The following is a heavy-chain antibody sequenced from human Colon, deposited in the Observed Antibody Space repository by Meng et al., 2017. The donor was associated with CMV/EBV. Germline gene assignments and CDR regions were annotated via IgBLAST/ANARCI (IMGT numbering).Heavy chain of an antibody. D-gene: IGHD3-16*01. CDR1: GDSISSSSYY. CDR3: ARGGGRYNTLGGMDV. Sequence: SETLSLTCTVSGDSISSSSYYWGWLRQPPGKGLEWIASFYFGGSAYYNPSLKSRVTISVDTAKNHFSLQLTSVTAADTAAYYCARGGGRYNTLGGMDVWGQGTTVTVSS. V-gene: IGHV4-39*07. CDR2: FYFGGSA. J-gene: IGHJ6*02.